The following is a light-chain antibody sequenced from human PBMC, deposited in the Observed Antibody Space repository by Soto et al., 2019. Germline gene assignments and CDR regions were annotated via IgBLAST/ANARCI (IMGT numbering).Light chain of an antibody. V-gene: IGLV2-14*03. CDR1: STDVGGYNY. Sequence: QSALTQPASVSGSPGQSITISCTGSSTDVGGYNYVSWHQQHPGKAPKLMIFDVTKRPSGVSNRFSGSKSGDTASLTISGLHAEDEADYYCSSYTRDKTVLFGGGTKLTVL. J-gene: IGLJ2*01. CDR2: DVT. CDR3: SSYTRDKTVL.